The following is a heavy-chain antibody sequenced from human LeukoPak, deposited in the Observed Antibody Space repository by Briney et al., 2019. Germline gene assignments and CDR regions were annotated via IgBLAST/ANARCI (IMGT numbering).Heavy chain of an antibody. CDR2: IKQDGSEK. J-gene: IGHJ6*02. Sequence: GGSLRLSCAASGFTFSSYWMSWVRQAPGKGLEWVANIKQDGSEKYHVDSVEGRFTISRDNAKNSLFLQMNSLGAEDTAVYYCARYCSGGSCLFYYYGMDVWGQGTTVAVSS. D-gene: IGHD2-15*01. CDR1: GFTFSSYW. V-gene: IGHV3-7*01. CDR3: ARYCSGGSCLFYYYGMDV.